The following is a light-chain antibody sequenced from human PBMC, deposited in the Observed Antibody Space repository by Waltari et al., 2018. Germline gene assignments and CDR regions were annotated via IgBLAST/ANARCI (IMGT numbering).Light chain of an antibody. CDR1: ENVNNH. CDR2: KAS. Sequence: DIQMTQSPSSLSASVGDTVTITCRASENVNNHLNWYQQNPGKAPKLLIYKASSLQSGVPSRFSGRGSGTDFTFAISSMQSEDVATYYCKQGYSSPYSFGQGTKVEIK. CDR3: KQGYSSPYS. V-gene: IGKV1-39*01. J-gene: IGKJ2*03.